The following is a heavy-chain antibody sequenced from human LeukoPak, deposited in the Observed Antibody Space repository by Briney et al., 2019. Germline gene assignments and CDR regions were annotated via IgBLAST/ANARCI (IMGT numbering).Heavy chain of an antibody. Sequence: GGSLRLSCAASGFTFSNAWMSWVRQAPGKGLEWVGRIKSKTDGGTTDYAAPVKGRFTISRDDSKNTLYLQMNSLKTEDTAVYYCTTDLTDYCSGGSCYSNYWGQGTLVTVSS. CDR2: IKSKTDGGTT. CDR3: TTDLTDYCSGGSCYSNY. V-gene: IGHV3-15*01. J-gene: IGHJ4*02. CDR1: GFTFSNAW. D-gene: IGHD2-15*01.